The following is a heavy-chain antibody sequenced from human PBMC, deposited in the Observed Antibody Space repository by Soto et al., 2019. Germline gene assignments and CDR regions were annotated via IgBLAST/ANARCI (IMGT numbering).Heavy chain of an antibody. CDR1: GFSLSTSGMC. CDR2: IDWDDDK. J-gene: IGHJ4*02. CDR3: ARIKSKGGWYYFDY. D-gene: IGHD6-19*01. Sequence: SGPTLVNPTQTLTLTCTFSGFSLSTSGMCVSWIRQPPGKALEWLALIDWDDDKYYSTSLKTRLTISKDTSKNQVVLTMTNMDPVDTATYYCARIKSKGGWYYFDYWGQGTLVTVSS. V-gene: IGHV2-70*01.